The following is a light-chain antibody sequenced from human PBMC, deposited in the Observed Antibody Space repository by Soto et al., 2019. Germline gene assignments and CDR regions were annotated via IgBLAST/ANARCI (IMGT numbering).Light chain of an antibody. V-gene: IGKV1-39*01. Sequence: DIQMTQSPSSLSASVGDGVTITCRASQIISNYLNWYQQKPGKAPKLLIYAATGLQSGVSSRFSGSGSGTDFTLTISSLQPEDSASDYCQQSFSTPTTFGQGTRLEIK. CDR3: QQSFSTPTT. CDR1: QIISNY. J-gene: IGKJ5*01. CDR2: AAT.